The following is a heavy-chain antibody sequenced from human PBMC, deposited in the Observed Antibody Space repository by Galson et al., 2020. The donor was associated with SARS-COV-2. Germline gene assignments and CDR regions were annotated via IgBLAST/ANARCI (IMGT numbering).Heavy chain of an antibody. CDR2: INPSGGST. J-gene: IGHJ5*02. V-gene: IGHV1-46*01. D-gene: IGHD6-13*01. CDR3: ATAPGIAAAGTGWFDP. Sequence: ASVKVSCKASGYTFTSYYMHWVRQAPGQGLEWMGIINPSGGSTSYAQKFQGRVTMTRDTSTSTVYMELSSLRSEDTAVYYCATAPGIAAAGTGWFDPWGQGTLVTVSS. CDR1: GYTFTSYY.